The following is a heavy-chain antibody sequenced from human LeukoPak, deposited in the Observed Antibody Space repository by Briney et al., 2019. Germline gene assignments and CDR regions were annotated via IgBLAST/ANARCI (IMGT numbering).Heavy chain of an antibody. V-gene: IGHV4-39*07. D-gene: IGHD3-22*01. CDR3: ARAGIVVVITFDY. CDR1: VGPISSSSYH. J-gene: IGHJ4*02. CDR2: IYYSGST. Sequence: SETLSLTCTVSVGPISSSSYHWGWIRQPPGKGLERIGSIYYSGSTYYNLSLKSRVTISIDTSKNQFSLKPSSVTAADTAVYYCARAGIVVVITFDYWGQGTLVTVSS.